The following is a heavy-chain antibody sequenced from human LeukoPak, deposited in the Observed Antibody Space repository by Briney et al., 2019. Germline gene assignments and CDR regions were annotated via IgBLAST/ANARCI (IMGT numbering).Heavy chain of an antibody. CDR1: GFTFSSYG. Sequence: QAGGSLRLSCAASGFTFSSYGMHWVRQAPGKGLEWVAVISYDGSNKYYADSVKGRFTISRDNSKNTLYLQMNSLRAEDTAVYYCAKDIDAAGSLGPWGQGTLVTVSS. D-gene: IGHD1-1*01. V-gene: IGHV3-30*18. J-gene: IGHJ5*02. CDR2: ISYDGSNK. CDR3: AKDIDAAGSLGP.